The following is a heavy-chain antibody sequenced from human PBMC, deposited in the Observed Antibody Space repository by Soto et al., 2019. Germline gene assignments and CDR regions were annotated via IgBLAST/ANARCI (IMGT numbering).Heavy chain of an antibody. D-gene: IGHD2-8*01. CDR2: IYYSGTT. J-gene: IGHJ6*02. Sequence: SETLSLTCTVSGGSISSGEYYWILIRQPPGEGLEWIGNIYYSGTTYNNPSLKSRVTISVDTSNNQFSLKLSSVTAADTAVYYCARDGGFCTNGVCPVYYYYGMDVWGQGTTVTVSS. CDR3: ARDGGFCTNGVCPVYYYYGMDV. V-gene: IGHV4-30-4*01. CDR1: GGSISSGEYY.